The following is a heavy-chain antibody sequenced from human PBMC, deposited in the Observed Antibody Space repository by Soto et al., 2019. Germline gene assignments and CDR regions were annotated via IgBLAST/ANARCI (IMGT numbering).Heavy chain of an antibody. CDR2: TNGGGGGT. CDR3: VKAAGRQLVAYYFDS. D-gene: IGHD6-19*01. Sequence: EVQLLESGGGLVQPGGSLRLSCAASGFTFSSLAMSWVRQAPGKGLQWVSMITNGGGGGTYYADSVKGRFTISRDNSRDKLYLQMSSTRAEDTAVYYCVKAAGRQLVAYYFDSWGQGPLVTVSS. J-gene: IGHJ4*02. CDR1: GFTFSSLA. V-gene: IGHV3-23*01.